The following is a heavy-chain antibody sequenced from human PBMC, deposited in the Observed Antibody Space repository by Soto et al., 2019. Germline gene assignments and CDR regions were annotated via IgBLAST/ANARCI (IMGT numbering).Heavy chain of an antibody. CDR3: ARDRNYYYXSGSYYQFGDYYYGMDV. Sequence: PGGSLRLSCAASGFTFSSYSMNWVRQAPGKGLERVSSISSSSSYIYYADSVKGRFTISRDNAKNSLYLQMNSLRAEDTAVYYCARDRNYYYXSGSYYQFGDYYYGMDVWGPGTTVTVSS. CDR2: ISSSSSYI. V-gene: IGHV3-21*01. CDR1: GFTFSSYS. J-gene: IGHJ6*02. D-gene: IGHD3-10*01.